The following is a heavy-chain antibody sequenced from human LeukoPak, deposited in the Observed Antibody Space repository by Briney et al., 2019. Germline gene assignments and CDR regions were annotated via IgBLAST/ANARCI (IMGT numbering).Heavy chain of an antibody. CDR1: GGSINNYY. V-gene: IGHV4-59*01. CDR3: ARAGYCSSTTCPDAFDI. CDR2: IYYRGST. J-gene: IGHJ3*02. Sequence: KPSETLSLTCTVSGGSINNYYWSWIRQPPGKGLEWIGYIYYRGSTNYNPSLKSRVTISVDTSKNHFSLKLTSVTAADTAVYYCARAGYCSSTTCPDAFDIWGQGTKVTVSS. D-gene: IGHD2-2*01.